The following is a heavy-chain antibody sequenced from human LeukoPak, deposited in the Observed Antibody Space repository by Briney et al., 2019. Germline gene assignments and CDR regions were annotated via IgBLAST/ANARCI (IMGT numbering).Heavy chain of an antibody. J-gene: IGHJ3*02. CDR3: ARAWVDAFDI. V-gene: IGHV3-30-3*01. CDR2: ISYDGSNK. CDR1: GLTFSSYA. Sequence: GGSLRLSCAASGLTFSSYAMHWVRQAPGKGLEWVAVISYDGSNKYYADSVKGRFTISRDNSKNTLYLQMNSLRAEDTAVYYCARAWVDAFDIWGQGTMVTVSS.